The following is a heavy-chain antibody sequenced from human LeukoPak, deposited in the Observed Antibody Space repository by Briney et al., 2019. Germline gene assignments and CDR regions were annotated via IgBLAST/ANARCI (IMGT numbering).Heavy chain of an antibody. CDR1: GFTFSDSW. Sequence: VGSLRLSCAASGFTFSDSWMSGVRQAPGKGLEWVANMNQDGSEKDYVDSVKGRFTISRDNARNSLYLQMSSLRAEDTAVYYCATYTHWVAGDVWGQGTTVIVSS. CDR2: MNQDGSEK. CDR3: ATYTHWVAGDV. J-gene: IGHJ6*02. D-gene: IGHD3-16*01. V-gene: IGHV3-7*01.